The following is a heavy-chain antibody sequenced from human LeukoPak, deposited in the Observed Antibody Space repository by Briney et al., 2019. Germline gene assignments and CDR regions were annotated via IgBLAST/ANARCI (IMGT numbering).Heavy chain of an antibody. CDR3: VRDLLWAFDI. CDR2: ITSDSSAM. J-gene: IGHJ3*02. CDR1: GFTFSTYS. V-gene: IGHV3-48*02. D-gene: IGHD2-21*01. Sequence: GGSLRLSCVASGFTFSTYSKNWIRQAPGKGLEWISYITSDSSAMSYADSVKGRFTISRDNAKNSLYLHLHSLSDEDTAMYFCVRDLLWAFDIWGQGTMVTVSS.